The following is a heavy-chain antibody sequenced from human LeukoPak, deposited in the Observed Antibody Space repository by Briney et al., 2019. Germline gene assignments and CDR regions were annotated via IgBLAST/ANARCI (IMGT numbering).Heavy chain of an antibody. J-gene: IGHJ4*02. D-gene: IGHD3-22*01. CDR3: ARHGGYYDSSGYLDY. V-gene: IGHV4-59*08. CDR1: GGSISSYY. Sequence: SETLSLTCTVSGGSISSYYWSWLRQPPGKGLEWIGYIYYSGSTNYNPSLKSRVTISVDTSKNQFSLKLSSVTAADTAVYYCARHGGYYDSSGYLDYWGQGTLVTVSS. CDR2: IYYSGST.